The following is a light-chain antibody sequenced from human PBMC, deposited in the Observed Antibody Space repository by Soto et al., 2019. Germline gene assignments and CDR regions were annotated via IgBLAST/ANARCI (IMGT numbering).Light chain of an antibody. V-gene: IGLV2-8*01. CDR3: SSYAGSNNYV. CDR2: EVS. J-gene: IGLJ1*01. CDR1: SSDVGGYNY. Sequence: QSALTQPPSASGSPGQSVTISCTGTSSDVGGYNYVSWYQQHPGKAPKLMIYEVSKRPSGVPDRFSGSNSGNTASLTVDGLQAEDEDDYYCSSYAGSNNYVFGTGTKLTVL.